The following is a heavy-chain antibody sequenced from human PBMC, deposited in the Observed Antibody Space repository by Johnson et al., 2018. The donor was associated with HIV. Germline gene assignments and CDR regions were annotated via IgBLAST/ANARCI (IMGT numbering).Heavy chain of an antibody. V-gene: IGHV3-20*03. D-gene: IGHD3-16*01. CDR3: ARGSRYTYDNDDVYLLQAFDI. Sequence: QWVCGIKWNDGRTGYGDSVKGRFTISRDSSKNTLYLQVNSLRAEDAAVYYCARGSRYTYDNDDVYLLQAFDIWGQGTMVTVSS. CDR2: IKWNDGRT. J-gene: IGHJ3*02.